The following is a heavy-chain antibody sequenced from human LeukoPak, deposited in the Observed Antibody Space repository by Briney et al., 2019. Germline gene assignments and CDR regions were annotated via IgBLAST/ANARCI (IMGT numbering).Heavy chain of an antibody. CDR1: GFTFSSYS. V-gene: IGHV3-48*02. D-gene: IGHD3-16*01. Sequence: GGSLRLSCATSGFTFSSYSMSWVRQAPGKGPEWVSYIDSSSSTLLYADSVKGRFTISRDNAKNSLYLQMNSLRDEDTAVYYCVRDHHWGFDHWGQGTLVTVSS. CDR2: IDSSSSTL. CDR3: VRDHHWGFDH. J-gene: IGHJ4*02.